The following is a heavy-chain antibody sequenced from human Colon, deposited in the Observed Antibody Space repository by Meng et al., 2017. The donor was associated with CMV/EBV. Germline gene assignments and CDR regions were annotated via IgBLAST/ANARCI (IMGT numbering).Heavy chain of an antibody. Sequence: GGSLRLSCAASGFTFSSYAMHWVRQAPGKGLEWVAVISYDGSNKYYADSVKGRFTISRDNSKNTLYLQMNSLRAEDTAVYYCTRLGGSKPFDYWGQGTMVTVSS. J-gene: IGHJ4*02. CDR3: TRLGGSKPFDY. V-gene: IGHV3-30-3*01. CDR2: ISYDGSNK. CDR1: GFTFSSYA. D-gene: IGHD3-16*01.